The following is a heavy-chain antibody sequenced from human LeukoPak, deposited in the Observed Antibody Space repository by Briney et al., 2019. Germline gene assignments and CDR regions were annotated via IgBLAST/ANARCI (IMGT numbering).Heavy chain of an antibody. CDR2: VSGNGGST. D-gene: IGHD5-24*01. Sequence: PGRSLRLSCAASGFTFDDYAMSWVRQAPGKGLEWVSSVSGNGGSTYYADSVKGRFTISRDNSRNTVYLQMNSLRAEDTALYYCARSTSYYYYYMDVWGKGTTVTVSS. CDR3: ARSTSYYYYYMDV. V-gene: IGHV3-23*01. CDR1: GFTFDDYA. J-gene: IGHJ6*03.